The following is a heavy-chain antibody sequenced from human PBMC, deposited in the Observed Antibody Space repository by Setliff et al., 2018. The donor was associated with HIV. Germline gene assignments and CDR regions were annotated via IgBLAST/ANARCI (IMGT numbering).Heavy chain of an antibody. CDR1: GYTFTSYG. D-gene: IGHD3-3*01. J-gene: IGHJ6*02. CDR3: ARDPLRISDRFNFYFGMDV. V-gene: IGHV1-18*01. Sequence: GASVKVSCKSSGYTFTSYGLSWVRQAPGQGLEWMGWISTYSDEASYAENLQGRVTMTTDTSTSTAYMDLRSLTFDDTAVYYCARDPLRISDRFNFYFGMDVWGQGTTVTVSS. CDR2: ISTYSDEA.